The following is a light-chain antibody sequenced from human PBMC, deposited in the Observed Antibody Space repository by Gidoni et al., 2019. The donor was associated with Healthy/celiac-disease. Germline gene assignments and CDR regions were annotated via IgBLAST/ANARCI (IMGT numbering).Light chain of an antibody. CDR1: S. CDR3: SSYTSSSTQV. Sequence: QSALTQPASVSGSPGQSITISCTGTSKAPKLMIYDVSNRPSGVSNRFSGSKSGNTASLTISGLQAEDEADYYCSSYTSSSTQVFGGGTKLTVL. J-gene: IGLJ3*02. V-gene: IGLV2-14*03. CDR2: DVS.